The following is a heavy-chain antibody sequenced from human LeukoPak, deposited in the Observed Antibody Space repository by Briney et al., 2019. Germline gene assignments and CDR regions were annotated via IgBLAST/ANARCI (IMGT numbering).Heavy chain of an antibody. D-gene: IGHD5-12*01. V-gene: IGHV4-34*01. CDR1: GGSFSGYY. CDR3: ARGRHWWLCYYFCMDV. J-gene: IGHJ6*03. CDR2: INHSGTA. Sequence: SETLSLTCTVYGGSFSGYYWSWIRQPPGKGLEWIGEINHSGTANYNPALKSRVTMAVDTSKNQSSLKLTSVTAADTAVYFCARGRHWWLCYYFCMDVWGNGTTVTVSS.